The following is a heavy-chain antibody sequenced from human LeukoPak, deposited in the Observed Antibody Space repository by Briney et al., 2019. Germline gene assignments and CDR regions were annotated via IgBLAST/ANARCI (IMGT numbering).Heavy chain of an antibody. J-gene: IGHJ6*03. Sequence: PGGSLRLSCAASGFTFSDYYMSWIRQAPGKGLEWVSYISSSGSTIYYADSVKGRFTISRDNAKNSLYLQMNSLRAEDTAMYYCAQRVYGVRGVIRPYYMDVWGKGTTVTVSS. D-gene: IGHD3-10*01. CDR1: GFTFSDYY. V-gene: IGHV3-11*04. CDR3: AQRVYGVRGVIRPYYMDV. CDR2: ISSSGSTI.